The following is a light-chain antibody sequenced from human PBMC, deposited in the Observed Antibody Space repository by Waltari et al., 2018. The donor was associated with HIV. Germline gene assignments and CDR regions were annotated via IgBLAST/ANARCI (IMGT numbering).Light chain of an antibody. CDR2: EVS. J-gene: IGLJ3*02. V-gene: IGLV2-14*01. CDR3: TSYISSSSPV. Sequence: QSALTQPASVSGSPGQSITISCTGTSNDLRNYNSVSWYQHHPGKAPKVVIYEVSNRPSWVSSRFSGSISANPASRTISGLQAEDEAGYFCTSYISSSSPVFGGGTKVTVL. CDR1: SNDLRNYNS.